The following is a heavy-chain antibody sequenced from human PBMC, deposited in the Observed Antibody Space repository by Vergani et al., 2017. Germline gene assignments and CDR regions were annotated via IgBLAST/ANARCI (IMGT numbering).Heavy chain of an antibody. Sequence: EVQLVESGGGLVKPGGSLRLSCAASGFTFSDFSMSWVRQAPGKGLEWVANIKQDGSEDYYVDSVKGRVTISRDNSKNTLYLQMNSLRVEDTAVYYCARAYGRYDWFDYWGQRTLVTVSS. D-gene: IGHD1-20*01. CDR1: GFTFSDFS. CDR2: IKQDGSED. J-gene: IGHJ4*01. CDR3: ARAYGRYDWFDY. V-gene: IGHV3-7*03.